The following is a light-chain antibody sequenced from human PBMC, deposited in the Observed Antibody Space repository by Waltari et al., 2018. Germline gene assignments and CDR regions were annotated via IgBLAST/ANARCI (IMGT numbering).Light chain of an antibody. J-gene: IGKJ4*01. Sequence: EIVMTQSPATLSVSPGERATLSCRASQSVSSNLAWYQQKPGQPPRLLIYGASTRATGIPARFSGSGSGTEFTLTISSLQSEDFAVYYCQQYNNWPPLTFGGGTTVEIK. V-gene: IGKV3-15*01. CDR1: QSVSSN. CDR3: QQYNNWPPLT. CDR2: GAS.